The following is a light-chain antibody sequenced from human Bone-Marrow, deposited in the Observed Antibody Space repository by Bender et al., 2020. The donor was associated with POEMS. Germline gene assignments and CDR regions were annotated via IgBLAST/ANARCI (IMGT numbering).Light chain of an antibody. J-gene: IGLJ3*02. CDR3: CSYAGHNTWV. CDR2: DVS. CDR1: SGDVGRYKY. Sequence: QSALTQPASVSGSPGQSITIPCTGTSGDVGRYKYVSWYQQHAGRAPQLIIYDVSDRPSGVSNRFSGSKSGNTASLTISGLQPDDEADYYCCSYAGHNTWVFGGGTRLTVL. V-gene: IGLV2-14*03.